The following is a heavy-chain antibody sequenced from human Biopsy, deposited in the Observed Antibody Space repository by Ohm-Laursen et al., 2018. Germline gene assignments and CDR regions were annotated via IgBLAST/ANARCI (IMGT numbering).Heavy chain of an antibody. D-gene: IGHD6-25*01. J-gene: IGHJ4*02. CDR2: IYHSGST. V-gene: IGHV4-38-2*02. CDR1: GYSIKSGYY. CDR3: AREAAIIDPRTRAFDY. Sequence: GTLSLTCAVSGYSIKSGYYWGWIRQPPGKGLEWIGNIYHSGSTYYNPSLKSRVTISVAVDTSKNQFSLKLRSVTAADTAVYYCAREAAIIDPRTRAFDYWGQGTLVTVSS.